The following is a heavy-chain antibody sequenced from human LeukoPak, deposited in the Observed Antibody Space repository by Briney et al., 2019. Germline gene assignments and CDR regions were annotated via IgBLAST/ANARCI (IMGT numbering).Heavy chain of an antibody. CDR3: ARLALSGIAAAGTFDY. D-gene: IGHD6-13*01. CDR2: INWNGGST. J-gene: IGHJ4*02. V-gene: IGHV3-20*04. CDR1: GFTFDDYG. Sequence: RPGGPLRLSCAASGFTFDDYGMSWVRQAPGKGLEWVSGINWNGGSTGYADSVKGRFTISRDNAKSSLYLQMNSLRAEDTALYYCARLALSGIAAAGTFDYWGQGTLVTVSS.